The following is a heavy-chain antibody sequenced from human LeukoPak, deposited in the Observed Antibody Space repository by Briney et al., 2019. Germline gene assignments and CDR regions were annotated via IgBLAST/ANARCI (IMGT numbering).Heavy chain of an antibody. CDR3: ASSRTAMVVTDYYFDY. Sequence: SVKVSCKASGGTFSIYAISWVRQAPGQGLEWMGGIIPIFGTANYAQKFQGRVTITADESTSTAYMELSSLRSEDTAVYYCASSRTAMVVTDYYFDYWGQGTLVTVSS. D-gene: IGHD2-15*01. J-gene: IGHJ4*02. CDR1: GGTFSIYA. V-gene: IGHV1-69*13. CDR2: IIPIFGTA.